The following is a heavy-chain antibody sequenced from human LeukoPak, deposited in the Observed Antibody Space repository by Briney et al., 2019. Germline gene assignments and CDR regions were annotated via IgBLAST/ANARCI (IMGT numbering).Heavy chain of an antibody. Sequence: GGSLRLSCAASGFTFSNAWMSWVRQAPGKGLEWVGRIKSKADGGTTDYAAPVKGRFTISRDDSKNTLYLQMNSLETEDTAVYYRTTRCSGGSCYSEDAFDIWGQGTMVTVSS. J-gene: IGHJ3*02. CDR1: GFTFSNAW. V-gene: IGHV3-15*01. CDR3: TTRCSGGSCYSEDAFDI. CDR2: IKSKADGGTT. D-gene: IGHD2-15*01.